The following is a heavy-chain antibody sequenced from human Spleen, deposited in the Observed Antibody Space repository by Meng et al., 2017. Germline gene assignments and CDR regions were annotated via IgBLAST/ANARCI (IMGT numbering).Heavy chain of an antibody. D-gene: IGHD3-16*01. V-gene: IGHV3-74*01. Sequence: VQWVGSGGGLVQPGGSLRLSCEASGFIFNSHWMHWVRQAPGKGLQWVARTNSDGSSTSYADSVKGRFTISRDNAKNTVHLQMQGLRVEDTAVYYCARDGGWNFDYWGQGTLVTVSS. J-gene: IGHJ4*02. CDR3: ARDGGWNFDY. CDR1: GFIFNSHW. CDR2: TNSDGSST.